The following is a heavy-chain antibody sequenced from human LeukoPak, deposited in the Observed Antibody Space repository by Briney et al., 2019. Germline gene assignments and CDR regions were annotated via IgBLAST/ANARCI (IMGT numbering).Heavy chain of an antibody. CDR2: ISGSGGTT. V-gene: IGHV3-23*01. J-gene: IGHJ4*02. Sequence: GGSLRLSCAASGFTFSSYAMSWVRQAPGEGLEWVSAISGSGGTTYYADSVKGRFTISRDNSKNTLSLQMNSLRAEDTALYYCAKDSSVPYGITDWGQGTLVTVSS. CDR1: GFTFSSYA. D-gene: IGHD4-17*01. CDR3: AKDSSVPYGITD.